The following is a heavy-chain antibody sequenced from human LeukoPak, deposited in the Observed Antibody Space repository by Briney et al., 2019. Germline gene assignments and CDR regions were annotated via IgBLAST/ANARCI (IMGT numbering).Heavy chain of an antibody. CDR3: AREPWGPVGP. Sequence: PGGSLRLSCAASGFLVSNNHMSWVRQAPGKGLEWVSLTYTDTSAYYADSVKGRFTISRDNSKNTLNLQMNSLRVEDTAVYYCAREPWGPVGPWGQGTLVTVSS. D-gene: IGHD7-27*01. CDR2: TYTDTSA. J-gene: IGHJ5*02. CDR1: GFLVSNNH. V-gene: IGHV3-66*02.